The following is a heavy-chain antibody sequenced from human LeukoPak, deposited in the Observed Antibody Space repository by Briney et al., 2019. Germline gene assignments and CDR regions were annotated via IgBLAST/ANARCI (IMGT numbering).Heavy chain of an antibody. CDR3: ARDIPGMDV. CDR2: TNTNIGNP. J-gene: IGHJ6*02. V-gene: IGHV7-4-1*02. CDR1: GYSFTTYA. Sequence: ASVKVSCKASGYSFTTYAMNWVRQAPGQGLEWMGWTNTNIGNPTYAQGFTGRFVFSLDTSVSTAYLQISSLKAEDTAVYYCARDIPGMDVWGQGTTVTVSS.